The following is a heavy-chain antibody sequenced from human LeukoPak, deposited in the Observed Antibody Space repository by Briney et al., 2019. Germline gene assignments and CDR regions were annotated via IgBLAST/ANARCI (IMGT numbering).Heavy chain of an antibody. Sequence: GGSLRLSCAASGFTFSNYWMSWVRQVPGKGLMWVSLIKTDGSVAASADSVKGRFTFSRDNAKNSLYLQMNSLRAEDTAVYYCAYLGYCSGGSCTYYYYGMDVWGQGTTVTVSS. V-gene: IGHV3-74*01. D-gene: IGHD2-15*01. CDR1: GFTFSNYW. J-gene: IGHJ6*02. CDR2: IKTDGSVA. CDR3: AYLGYCSGGSCTYYYYGMDV.